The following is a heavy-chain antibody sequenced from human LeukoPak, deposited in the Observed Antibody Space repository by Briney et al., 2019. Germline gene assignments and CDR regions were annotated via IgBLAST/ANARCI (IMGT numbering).Heavy chain of an antibody. CDR1: GGSISSSSYY. D-gene: IGHD7-27*01. CDR3: ASHANWGFYFDY. Sequence: PSETLSLTCTVSGGSISSSSYYWGWIRQPPGKGLEWIGCIYYTGSTYYNPSLKSRVTISVDTSKNQFSLKLSSVTAADTAVYYCASHANWGFYFDYWGQGTLVTVSS. J-gene: IGHJ4*02. CDR2: IYYTGST. V-gene: IGHV4-39*07.